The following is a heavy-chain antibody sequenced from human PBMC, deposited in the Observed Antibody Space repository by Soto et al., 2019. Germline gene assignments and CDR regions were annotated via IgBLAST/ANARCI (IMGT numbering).Heavy chain of an antibody. CDR1: GFGFSAYS. J-gene: IGHJ3*01. CDR3: AKSWGDTWQESAFDV. V-gene: IGHV3-23*01. CDR2: MSATGGST. Sequence: ELQLLESGGDLIQPGGSLRLSGAASGFGFSAYSMSWVRQAPGKGLEWVSGMSATGGSTYYIDSVKGRFIISRDNSRKTLYLQMNSLRADDTAIYYCAKSWGDTWQESAFDVWGLGTMVTV. D-gene: IGHD5-18*01.